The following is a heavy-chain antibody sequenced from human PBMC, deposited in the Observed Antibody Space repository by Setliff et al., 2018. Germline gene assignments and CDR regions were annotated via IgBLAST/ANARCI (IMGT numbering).Heavy chain of an antibody. V-gene: IGHV3-23*01. CDR3: AKALLLGDFDY. CDR1: GFTFSSYA. Sequence: GESLRLSCAASGFTFSSYAMSWVRQAPGKGLEWVSAISGSGGSTYYADSVKGRFTISRDNSKNALYLQMNSLRAEDTTVYYCAKALLLGDFDYWGQGTQVTVSS. D-gene: IGHD3-10*01. CDR2: ISGSGGST. J-gene: IGHJ4*02.